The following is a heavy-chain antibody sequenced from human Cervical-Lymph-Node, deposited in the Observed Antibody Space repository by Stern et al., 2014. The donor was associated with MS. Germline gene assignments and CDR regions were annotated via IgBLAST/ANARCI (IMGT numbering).Heavy chain of an antibody. CDR1: GYTFTSYA. J-gene: IGHJ4*02. CDR3: ASGAMGDFWSGYPYFDY. CDR2: INTNTGNP. V-gene: IGHV7-4-1*02. Sequence: QLVQSGSELKKPGASVKVSCKASGYTFTSYAMNWVRQAPGQGLEWMGWINTNTGNPTYAQGLTGRFVFSLDTSVSTAYLQISSLKAEDTAVYYCASGAMGDFWSGYPYFDYWGQGTLVTVSS. D-gene: IGHD3-3*01.